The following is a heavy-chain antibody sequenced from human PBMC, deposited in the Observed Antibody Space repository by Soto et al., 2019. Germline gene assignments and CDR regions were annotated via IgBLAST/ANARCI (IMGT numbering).Heavy chain of an antibody. J-gene: IGHJ5*02. Sequence: QVQLVESGGGVVQPGRSLRLSCAASGFTFSSYGMHWVRQAPGKGLEWVAVIWYDGSNKYYADSVKGRFTISRDNSKNTLYLQMNSLRAEDTAVYYCAREHDYSNLYWFDPWGQGTLVTVSS. D-gene: IGHD4-4*01. CDR1: GFTFSSYG. V-gene: IGHV3-33*01. CDR2: IWYDGSNK. CDR3: AREHDYSNLYWFDP.